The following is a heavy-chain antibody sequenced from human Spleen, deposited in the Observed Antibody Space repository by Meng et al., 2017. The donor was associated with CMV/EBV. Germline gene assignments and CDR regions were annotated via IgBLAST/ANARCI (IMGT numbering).Heavy chain of an antibody. CDR2: IIPILGIA. CDR1: GGTFSSYA. D-gene: IGHD2-2*01. CDR3: ARGREPAAGLDYYGMDV. V-gene: IGHV1-69*10. J-gene: IGHJ6*02. Sequence: SVKVSCKASGGTFSSYAISWVRQAPGQGLEWMGGIIPILGIANYAQKFQGRVTITADKSTSTAYMELSSLRSEDTAVYYCARGREPAAGLDYYGMDVWGQGTTVTVSS.